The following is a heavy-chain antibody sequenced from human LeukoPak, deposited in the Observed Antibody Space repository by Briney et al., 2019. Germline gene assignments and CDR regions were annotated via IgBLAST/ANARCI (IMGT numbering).Heavy chain of an antibody. CDR1: GYTFTNYD. D-gene: IGHD2-2*01. J-gene: IGHJ4*02. V-gene: IGHV1-18*01. CDR3: AREDIVVVPAAMPFDY. Sequence: ASVKVSCKASGYTFTNYDIDWVRQAAGQGLEWMGWMNPNSGNTMYAQKLQGRVTMTTDTSTSTAYMELRSLRSDDTAVYYCAREDIVVVPAAMPFDYWGQGTLVTVSS. CDR2: MNPNSGNT.